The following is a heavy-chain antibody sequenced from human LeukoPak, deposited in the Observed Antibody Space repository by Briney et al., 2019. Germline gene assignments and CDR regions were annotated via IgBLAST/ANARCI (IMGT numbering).Heavy chain of an antibody. D-gene: IGHD6-13*01. Sequence: GSLRLSCAASGFTFSSYAMSWVRQAPGKGLEWVSAISGSGGSTYYANSVKGRFTISRGNSKNTLYLQMNSLRAEDTAVYYCAKVIAAAGTEYYYYYMDVWGKGTTVTVSS. CDR2: ISGSGGST. CDR3: AKVIAAAGTEYYYYYMDV. J-gene: IGHJ6*03. V-gene: IGHV3-23*01. CDR1: GFTFSSYA.